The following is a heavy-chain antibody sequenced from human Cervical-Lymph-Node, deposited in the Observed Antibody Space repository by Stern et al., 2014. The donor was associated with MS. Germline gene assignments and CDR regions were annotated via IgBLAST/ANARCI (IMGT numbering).Heavy chain of an antibody. Sequence: VQLVESGGGVVQPGRSLRLSCAASGFTFRSYGMHWVRQAPGKGLEWVAVIWYDGRNKYYADSVKGRFTISRDNSKSTLYLQMNSLRAEDTAVYYCASDCAGEGPPCGWFDPWGQGTLVTVSS. D-gene: IGHD3-16*01. V-gene: IGHV3-33*01. J-gene: IGHJ5*02. CDR1: GFTFRSYG. CDR2: IWYDGRNK. CDR3: ASDCAGEGPPCGWFDP.